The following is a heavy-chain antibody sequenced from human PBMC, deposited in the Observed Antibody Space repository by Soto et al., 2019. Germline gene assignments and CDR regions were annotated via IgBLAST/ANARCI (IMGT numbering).Heavy chain of an antibody. D-gene: IGHD2-2*01. V-gene: IGHV1-3*01. J-gene: IGHJ4*02. CDR3: ARDQFSVVVPAAKRSPLDY. Sequence: VSVKLACKTFGYTFTSYPRDWVSQAPEQRLEWMGWINAGNGNTKYSQKFQGRVTITRDTSASTAYMELSSLRSEDTAVYYCARDQFSVVVPAAKRSPLDYWGQGTLVTVS. CDR2: INAGNGNT. CDR1: GYTFTSYP.